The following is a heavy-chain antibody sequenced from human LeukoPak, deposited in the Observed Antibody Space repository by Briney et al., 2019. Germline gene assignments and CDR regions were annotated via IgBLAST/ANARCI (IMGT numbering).Heavy chain of an antibody. CDR3: ARIAAADDY. V-gene: IGHV4-34*01. D-gene: IGHD6-13*01. CDR2: INHSGST. J-gene: IGHJ4*02. Sequence: SETLSLTCAVYGGSFSGYYWSWIRQPPGKGLEWIGEINHSGSTNYNPSLKSRVTISVDTSKNQFSLKLSSVTAPDTAVYYCARIAAADDYWGQGTLVTVSS. CDR1: GGSFSGYY.